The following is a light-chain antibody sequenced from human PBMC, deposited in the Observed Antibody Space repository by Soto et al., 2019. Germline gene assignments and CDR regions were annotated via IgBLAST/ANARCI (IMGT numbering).Light chain of an antibody. CDR3: AAWDGSLNVVL. Sequence: QSVLTQPPSASRTPGQRVTISCSGSYSNIGTNTVNWYQQLPGAAPKLLIYNENQRPSGVPDRFSGSKSGTSASLAIGGLQSEDEADYYCAAWDGSLNVVLFGGGTQLTVL. V-gene: IGLV1-44*01. J-gene: IGLJ3*02. CDR2: NEN. CDR1: YSNIGTNT.